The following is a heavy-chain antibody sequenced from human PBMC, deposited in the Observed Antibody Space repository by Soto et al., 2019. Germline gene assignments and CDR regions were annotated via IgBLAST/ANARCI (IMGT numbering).Heavy chain of an antibody. J-gene: IGHJ5*02. CDR3: ASVIGLQYQIGWFDP. CDR1: GGTISSYT. D-gene: IGHD2-2*01. V-gene: IGHV1-69*02. Sequence: SVKASYKTSGGTISSYTISCVRQAPEQGLEWMGRIIPILGIANYAQKFQGRVTITADKSTSTAYMELSSLRSEDTAVYYCASVIGLQYQIGWFDPWGQGTLVTVSS. CDR2: IIPILGIA.